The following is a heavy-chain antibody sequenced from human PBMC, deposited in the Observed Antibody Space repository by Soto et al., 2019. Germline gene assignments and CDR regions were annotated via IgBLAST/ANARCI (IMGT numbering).Heavy chain of an antibody. CDR1: GFTFSNHG. Sequence: GGPMRLSCAASGFTFSNHGMRWVFQTPGKGLEWVAVISYDGSNKYYADSVKGRFTISRDNSKNTLYLQMNSLRAEDTAVYYCAKDGVYYYDSSGYYRFDYWGQGTLVTVSS. CDR2: ISYDGSNK. D-gene: IGHD3-22*01. J-gene: IGHJ4*02. V-gene: IGHV3-30*18. CDR3: AKDGVYYYDSSGYYRFDY.